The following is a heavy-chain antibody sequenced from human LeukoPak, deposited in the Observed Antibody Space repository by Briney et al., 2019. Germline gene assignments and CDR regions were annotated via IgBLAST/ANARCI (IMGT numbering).Heavy chain of an antibody. J-gene: IGHJ4*02. CDR2: TFYRSKWYT. CDR3: ARWDRDMAHIDY. V-gene: IGHV6-1*01. Sequence: SQTLSLTCAISGDSVSSNSVAWNWIRQSPSRGLEWLGRTFYRSKWYTDYAVSVKSRITINPDTSKNQFSVQLNSVTPEDTAVYYCARWDRDMAHIDYWGQGTLVTVSS. D-gene: IGHD1-26*01. CDR1: GDSVSSNSVA.